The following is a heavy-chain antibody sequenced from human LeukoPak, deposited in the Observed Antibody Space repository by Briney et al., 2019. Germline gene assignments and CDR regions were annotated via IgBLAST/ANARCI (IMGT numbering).Heavy chain of an antibody. J-gene: IGHJ4*02. D-gene: IGHD1-7*01. CDR3: ARDSRTTKFDY. Sequence: PGGSLRLSCAASGFTFSSYAMHWVRQAPGKGLEWVAVISYDGSNKYYADSVKGRFTISRDSSRNTVYLQMNSLRADDTALYYCARDSRTTKFDYWGQGTLVTVSS. V-gene: IGHV3-30-3*01. CDR1: GFTFSSYA. CDR2: ISYDGSNK.